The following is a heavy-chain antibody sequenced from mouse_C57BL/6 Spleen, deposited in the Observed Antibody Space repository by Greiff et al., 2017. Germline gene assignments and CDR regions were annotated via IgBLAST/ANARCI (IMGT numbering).Heavy chain of an antibody. CDR2: ISSGGSYT. Sequence: EVKLMESGGDLVKPGGSLKLSCAASGFTFSSYGMSWVRQTPDKRLEWVATISSGGSYTYYPDSVKGRFTISRDNAKNTLYLQMSSLKSEDTAMYYCARENSYYYGSSPFAYWGQGTLVTVSA. CDR1: GFTFSSYG. J-gene: IGHJ3*01. CDR3: ARENSYYYGSSPFAY. V-gene: IGHV5-6*01. D-gene: IGHD1-1*01.